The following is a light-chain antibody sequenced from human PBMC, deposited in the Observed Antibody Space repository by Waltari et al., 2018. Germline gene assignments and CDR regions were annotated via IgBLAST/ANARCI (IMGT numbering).Light chain of an antibody. CDR1: QSLLHSNEYNY. J-gene: IGKJ5*01. V-gene: IGKV2-28*01. Sequence: DIVMTQSPLSPPVTPGEPASISCRSSQSLLHSNEYNYLDWYVQKPGQSPQILIYLGSNRASGVPDRFSGSGSGTDFTLKISRVEAEDAGVYYCMEALQSVTFGQGTRLEIK. CDR2: LGS. CDR3: MEALQSVT.